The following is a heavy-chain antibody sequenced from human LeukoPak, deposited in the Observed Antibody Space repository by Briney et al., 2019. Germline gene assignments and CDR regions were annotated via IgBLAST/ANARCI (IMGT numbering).Heavy chain of an antibody. CDR3: AREEHKNWKIDY. D-gene: IGHD1-1*01. J-gene: IGHJ4*02. CDR2: IWYDGGNI. V-gene: IGHV3-33*01. Sequence: GGSLRLSCAASGFTFSSYGMHWVRQAPGKGLEWVAIIWYDGGNIDYTDSVKGRFTISRDNSKNTLHLQMNSLRAEDTAVYYCAREEHKNWKIDYWGQGTLVTVSS. CDR1: GFTFSSYG.